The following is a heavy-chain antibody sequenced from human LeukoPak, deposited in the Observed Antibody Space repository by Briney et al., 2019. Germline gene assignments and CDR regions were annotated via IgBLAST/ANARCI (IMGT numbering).Heavy chain of an antibody. CDR2: INHSGST. V-gene: IGHV4-34*01. CDR1: GGSFSGYY. D-gene: IGHD2-15*01. J-gene: IGHJ4*02. Sequence: SETLSLTCAVYGGSFSGYYWSWIRQPPGKGLEWIGEINHSGSTNYNPSLKSRVTISVDTSKNQFSLKLSTVTAADTAVYYCARKGGSVRYCSGGSCYSPFDYWGQGTLVTVSS. CDR3: ARKGGSVRYCSGGSCYSPFDY.